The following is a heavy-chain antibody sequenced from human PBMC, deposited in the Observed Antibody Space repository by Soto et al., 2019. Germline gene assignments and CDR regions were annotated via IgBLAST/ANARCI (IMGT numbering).Heavy chain of an antibody. D-gene: IGHD2-8*01. CDR1: GGSISSGGYY. Sequence: LSLTCTVSGGSISSGGYYWSWIRQHPGKGLEWIGYIYYSGSTYYNPSLKSRVTISVDTSKNQFSLKLSSVTAADTAAYYCARTASAYCTNGVCFTSSYGMDIGGRGSTVTGSS. CDR2: IYYSGST. V-gene: IGHV4-31*03. J-gene: IGHJ6*02. CDR3: ARTASAYCTNGVCFTSSYGMDI.